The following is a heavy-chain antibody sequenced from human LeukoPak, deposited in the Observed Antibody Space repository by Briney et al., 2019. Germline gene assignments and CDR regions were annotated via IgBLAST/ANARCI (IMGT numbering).Heavy chain of an antibody. J-gene: IGHJ4*02. CDR2: TYCRSTWYN. CDR1: GDSVSGNSAA. CDR3: ARDRAAVVDY. D-gene: IGHD6-13*01. V-gene: IGHV6-1*01. Sequence: SQTLSLTCAISGDSVSGNSAAWNWIRQPPSRGLEWLGRTYCRSTWYNDYAVSVKSRITINPDTSKNQFSLQLNSVTPEDTAVYYCARDRAAVVDYWGQGTLVTVSS.